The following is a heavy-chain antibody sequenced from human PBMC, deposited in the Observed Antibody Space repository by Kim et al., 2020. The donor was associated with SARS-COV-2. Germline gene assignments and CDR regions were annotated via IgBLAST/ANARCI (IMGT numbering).Heavy chain of an antibody. D-gene: IGHD5-12*01. V-gene: IGHV1-46*01. Sequence: KCKGRFTLTRDTSTSTVYMELRSLRSEDTAVYYCARDRDLIVATSRGLDVWGQGTMVTVSS. J-gene: IGHJ6*02. CDR3: ARDRDLIVATSRGLDV.